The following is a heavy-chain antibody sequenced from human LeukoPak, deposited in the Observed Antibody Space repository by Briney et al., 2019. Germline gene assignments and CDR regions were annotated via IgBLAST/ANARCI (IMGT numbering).Heavy chain of an antibody. CDR1: GYTFTSYG. J-gene: IGHJ4*02. Sequence: ASVKVSCKASGYTFTSYGISWVRQAPGQGLEWMGWISAYNGNTNYAQKLQGGVTMTTDTSTSTAYMELRSLRSDDTAVYYCARVVRYYDSSGPSDYWGQGTLVTVSS. CDR2: ISAYNGNT. D-gene: IGHD3-22*01. V-gene: IGHV1-18*01. CDR3: ARVVRYYDSSGPSDY.